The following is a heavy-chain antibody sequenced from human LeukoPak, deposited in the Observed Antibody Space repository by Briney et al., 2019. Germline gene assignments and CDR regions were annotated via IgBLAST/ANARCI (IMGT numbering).Heavy chain of an antibody. CDR2: ITSSSHI. CDR1: GFTFSTYS. V-gene: IGHV3-21*01. Sequence: PGGSLRLSCATSGFTFSTYSMNWVRQAPGKGLEWVSSITSSSHIYYADSVKGRFTISRDNAKNSLYLQMNSLRAEDTAVYYCASGSGWVFDYWGQGTLVTVSS. J-gene: IGHJ4*02. D-gene: IGHD6-19*01. CDR3: ASGSGWVFDY.